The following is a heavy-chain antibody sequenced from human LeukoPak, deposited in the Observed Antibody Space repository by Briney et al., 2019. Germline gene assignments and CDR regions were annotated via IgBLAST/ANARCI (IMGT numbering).Heavy chain of an antibody. V-gene: IGHV7-4-1*02. J-gene: IGHJ6*03. Sequence: GASVKVSCKASGYTFTSYAMNWVRQAPGQGLEWMGWINTNTGNPTYAQGFTGRFVFSLDTSVSTAYLQISSLKAEDTAVYYCARVGIAAAGRGNYYYYYMDVWGKGTAVTVSS. D-gene: IGHD6-13*01. CDR2: INTNTGNP. CDR1: GYTFTSYA. CDR3: ARVGIAAAGRGNYYYYYMDV.